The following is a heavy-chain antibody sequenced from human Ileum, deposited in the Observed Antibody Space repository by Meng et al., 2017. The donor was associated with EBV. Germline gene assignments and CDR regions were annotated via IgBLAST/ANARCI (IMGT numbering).Heavy chain of an antibody. CDR3: ARENSGGFSGCDY. J-gene: IGHJ4*02. Sequence: VQLVGSGGGLVKPGGSLRLSCAASGFTFSDYYMSWIRQAPGKGLEWLSYITSSGHAVEYADSVKGRFTISRDNAKNSLYLQMNSLRAEDTAVYYCARENSGGFSGCDYWGQGTLVTVSS. CDR1: GFTFSDYY. D-gene: IGHD5-12*01. CDR2: ITSSGHAV. V-gene: IGHV3-11*01.